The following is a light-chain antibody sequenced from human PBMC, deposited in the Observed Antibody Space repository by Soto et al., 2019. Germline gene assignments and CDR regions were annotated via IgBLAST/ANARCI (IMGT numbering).Light chain of an antibody. CDR2: KAS. CDR1: QIISSW. CDR3: QQYNSYQYT. Sequence: DIQMTQSPSTLSAFVGDRVNITCRASQIISSWLAWYQQKPGKAPKLLIYKASSLESGVPSRFSGSGSGTEFTLTISSLQPDDFATYYCQQYNSYQYTFGQGTKLEIK. V-gene: IGKV1-5*03. J-gene: IGKJ2*01.